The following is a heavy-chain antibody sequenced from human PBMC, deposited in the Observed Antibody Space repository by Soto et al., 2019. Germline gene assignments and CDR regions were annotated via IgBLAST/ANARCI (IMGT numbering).Heavy chain of an antibody. Sequence: SETLSLTCAVYGGSFSGYYWSWIRQPPGKGLEWIGEINHSGSTNYNPSLKSRVTISVDTSKNQFSLKLSSVTAADTAVYYCARGSTGTTPPNFDYWGQGTLVTVSS. CDR2: INHSGST. CDR3: ARGSTGTTPPNFDY. CDR1: GGSFSGYY. V-gene: IGHV4-34*01. J-gene: IGHJ4*02. D-gene: IGHD1-7*01.